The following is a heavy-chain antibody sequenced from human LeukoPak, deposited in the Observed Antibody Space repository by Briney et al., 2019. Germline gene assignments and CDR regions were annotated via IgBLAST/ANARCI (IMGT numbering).Heavy chain of an antibody. CDR2: IIPIFGTA. D-gene: IGHD3-22*01. J-gene: IGHJ4*02. CDR3: ARDGDYYDSSGYHD. Sequence: ASVKVSCKASGGTFSSYAISWVRQAPGQGLEWTGGIIPIFGTANYAQKFQGRVTITADESTSTAYMELSSLRSEDTAVYYCARDGDYYDSSGYHDWGQGTLVTVSS. CDR1: GGTFSSYA. V-gene: IGHV1-69*13.